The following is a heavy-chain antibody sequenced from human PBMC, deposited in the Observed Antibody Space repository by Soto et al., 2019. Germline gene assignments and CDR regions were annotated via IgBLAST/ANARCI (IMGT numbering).Heavy chain of an antibody. V-gene: IGHV2-5*01. CDR1: GFPLSTIGWG. J-gene: IGHJ3*01. CDR2: IYWNDDK. Sequence: QITLKESGPTLVKPTQPLTLTCTSSGFPLSTIGWGGAWFRQPPEKALEWLALIYWNDDKHYSPSLKSRLTLAKDTSKNQVVLTMTNMDPVDTATYYCAHRSFANDAFDVWGQGTMVTVSS. D-gene: IGHD3-3*01. CDR3: AHRSFANDAFDV.